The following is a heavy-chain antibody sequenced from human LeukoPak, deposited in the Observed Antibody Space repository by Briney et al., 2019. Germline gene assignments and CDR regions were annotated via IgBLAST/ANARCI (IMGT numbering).Heavy chain of an antibody. V-gene: IGHV3-23*01. CDR3: AKRYGSSGFNWFDP. D-gene: IGHD6-19*01. CDR2: ISGNGDST. J-gene: IGHJ5*02. CDR1: GFTFSSYA. Sequence: SGGSLRLSCAASGFTFSSYALSWVRQAPGKGLEWVSTISGNGDSTYYADSVKGRFTISRDNSKNTLYLQMNSLRAEDTAVYYCAKRYGSSGFNWFDPWGQGTLVTVSS.